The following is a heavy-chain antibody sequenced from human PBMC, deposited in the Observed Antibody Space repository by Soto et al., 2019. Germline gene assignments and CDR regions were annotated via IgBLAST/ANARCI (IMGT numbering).Heavy chain of an antibody. D-gene: IGHD3-22*01. CDR1: GFTVSSNY. J-gene: IGHJ6*02. CDR2: IYSGGST. V-gene: IGHV3-53*01. Sequence: EVQLVESGGGLIQPGGSPRLSCAASGFTVSSNYMSWVRQAPGKGLEWVSVIYSGGSTYYADSVKGRFTISRDNSKNTLYLQMNSLRAEDTAVYYCASDPTYYYDSSGYSTYYGMDVWGQGTTVTVSS. CDR3: ASDPTYYYDSSGYSTYYGMDV.